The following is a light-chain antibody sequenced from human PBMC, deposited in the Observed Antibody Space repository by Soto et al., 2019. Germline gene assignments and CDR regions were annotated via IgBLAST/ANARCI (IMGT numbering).Light chain of an antibody. CDR3: QQYDSLAQCT. CDR1: QDIKNY. Sequence: DIQMTQSPSSLSASVGDRVTITCQASQDIKNYLNWYQQKPGKAPKLLIYRASNLETGVPSRFSGSGSGTAFTFTITSLQPEYFATYYCQQYDSLAQCTFGGGTKVEIE. V-gene: IGKV1-33*01. J-gene: IGKJ4*01. CDR2: RAS.